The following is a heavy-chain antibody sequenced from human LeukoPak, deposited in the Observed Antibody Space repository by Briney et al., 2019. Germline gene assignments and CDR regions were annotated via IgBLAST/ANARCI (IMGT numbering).Heavy chain of an antibody. J-gene: IGHJ4*02. CDR1: GFTFRHYS. V-gene: IGHV3-48*04. D-gene: IGHD1-1*01. CDR3: ARDHNYAFDN. Sequence: SGGSLRLPCVASGFTFRHYSLNWVRQAPGKGLEWISYIGISSGNTKYADSVKGRFTISGDNAKNSLYLQMNSLRVEDTTVYYCARDHNYAFDNWGQGTLVTVSS. CDR2: IGISSGNT.